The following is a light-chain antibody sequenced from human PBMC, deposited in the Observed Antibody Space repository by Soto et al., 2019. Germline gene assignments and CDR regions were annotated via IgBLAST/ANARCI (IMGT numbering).Light chain of an antibody. CDR2: AAS. J-gene: IGKJ4*01. Sequence: EIVMTQSPATLSVSPGERVTLSCRASQSVSSNLAWYQQKPGQAPRLLIFAASTRPTGIPARFSGSGSGTEFTLTISSLQSEDFAIYYCQQYNNWPPLTFGGGTKVDIK. CDR3: QQYNNWPPLT. CDR1: QSVSSN. V-gene: IGKV3-15*01.